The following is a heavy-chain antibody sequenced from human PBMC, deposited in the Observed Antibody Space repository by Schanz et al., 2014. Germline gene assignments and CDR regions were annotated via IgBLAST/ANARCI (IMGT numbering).Heavy chain of an antibody. D-gene: IGHD3-10*01. CDR2: ITGGSTTYT. V-gene: IGHV3-21*01. CDR3: ARSGVDV. Sequence: EVQLVESGGGVVQPGRSLRLSCAASGFNFSSYGMNWVRQAPGKGLEWVSCITGGSTTYTYYADSVRGRFTISRDNAKSSVYLQMNSLRAEDTAVYYCARSGVDVWGQGTTVTVSS. CDR1: GFNFSSYG. J-gene: IGHJ6*02.